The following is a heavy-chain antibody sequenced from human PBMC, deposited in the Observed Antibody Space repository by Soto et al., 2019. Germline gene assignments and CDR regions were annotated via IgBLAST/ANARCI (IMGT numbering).Heavy chain of an antibody. Sequence: QVQLVESGGGVVQPGRSLRLSCAASGFTFSSYGMHWVRQAPGKGLEWVAVISYDGSNKYYADSVKGRFTISRDNSKNTLYLQMNSLRAEDTAVYYCAKPEPKKTYYDILTGPFVYWGQGTLVIVSS. D-gene: IGHD3-9*01. CDR1: GFTFSSYG. CDR3: AKPEPKKTYYDILTGPFVY. V-gene: IGHV3-30*18. CDR2: ISYDGSNK. J-gene: IGHJ4*02.